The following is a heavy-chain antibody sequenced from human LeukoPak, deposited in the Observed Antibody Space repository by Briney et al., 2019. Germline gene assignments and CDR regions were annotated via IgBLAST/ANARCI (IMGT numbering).Heavy chain of an antibody. V-gene: IGHV3-21*01. Sequence: GGSLRLSCAASGFTFSTYNMNWVRQAPGKGLEWVSSISSTSSYTYYADSVKGRFTISRDNAKNSLYPQMNSLRAEDTAVYYCARGDSGSYSRPFDYWGQGTLVTVSS. D-gene: IGHD1-26*01. CDR3: ARGDSGSYSRPFDY. CDR1: GFTFSTYN. J-gene: IGHJ4*02. CDR2: ISSTSSYT.